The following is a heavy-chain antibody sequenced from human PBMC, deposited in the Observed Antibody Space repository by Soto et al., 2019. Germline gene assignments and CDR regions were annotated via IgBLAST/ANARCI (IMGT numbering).Heavy chain of an antibody. CDR2: IDVGGGGT. V-gene: IGHV3-23*01. J-gene: IGHJ4*01. CDR1: GFTLSSCV. CDR3: AKGPEQLVHGVFDD. Sequence: PGGSLRLSCAASGFTLSSCVMSWVRQAPGKGLEWVSGIDVGGGGTYYADSVKGRFTISRDNSKNTLYLQMNSLGADDTAVYYCAKGPEQLVHGVFDDWGQGTLVTVSS. D-gene: IGHD6-6*01.